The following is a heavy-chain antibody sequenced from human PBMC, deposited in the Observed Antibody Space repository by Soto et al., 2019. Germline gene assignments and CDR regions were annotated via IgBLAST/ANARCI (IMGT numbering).Heavy chain of an antibody. Sequence: PGGSLILSCAASGFTFSSYSMNWVRQAPGKGLEWVSYISSSSSTIYYADSVKGRFTISRDNAKNSLYLQMNSLRAEDTAVYYCARDRIVVVPAANNWFDPWGQGTLVTVSS. D-gene: IGHD2-2*01. CDR2: ISSSSSTI. CDR3: ARDRIVVVPAANNWFDP. J-gene: IGHJ5*02. CDR1: GFTFSSYS. V-gene: IGHV3-48*01.